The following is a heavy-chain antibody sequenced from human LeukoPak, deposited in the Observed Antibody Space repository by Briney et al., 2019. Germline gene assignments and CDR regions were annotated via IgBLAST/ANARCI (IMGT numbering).Heavy chain of an antibody. J-gene: IGHJ6*03. Sequence: GASVKVSCKASGYTFTGYYMHWVRQAPGQGLEWMGWINPNSGGTNYAQKFQGRVTITADKSTSTAYMELSSLRSEDTAVYYCARDRRDRGVPYMDVWGKGTTVTVSS. CDR2: INPNSGGT. CDR1: GYTFTGYY. D-gene: IGHD3-10*01. V-gene: IGHV1-2*02. CDR3: ARDRRDRGVPYMDV.